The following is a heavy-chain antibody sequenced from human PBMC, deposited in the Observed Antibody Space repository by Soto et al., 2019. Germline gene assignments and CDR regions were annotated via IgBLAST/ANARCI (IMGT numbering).Heavy chain of an antibody. Sequence: ASVKVSCKASGYTFTSYAMHWVRQAPGQRLEWMGWINAGNGNTKYSQKFQGRVTITRDTSASTAYMELSSLRSEDTAVYYCAVTSIAARPFGWFDIWGQGTMVTVSS. J-gene: IGHJ3*02. V-gene: IGHV1-3*01. CDR3: AVTSIAARPFGWFDI. CDR1: GYTFTSYA. D-gene: IGHD6-6*01. CDR2: INAGNGNT.